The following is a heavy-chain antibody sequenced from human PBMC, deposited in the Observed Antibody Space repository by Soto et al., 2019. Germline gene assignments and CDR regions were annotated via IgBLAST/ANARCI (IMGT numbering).Heavy chain of an antibody. V-gene: IGHV4-4*07. CDR3: ATMLNSGFFRPEGEYYCYGMDV. D-gene: IGHD3-16*01. J-gene: IGHJ6*02. Sequence: QVQLQESGPGLVKPSETLSVTCTVSGGSISGYYWSWIRQPAGKGLEWIGRMDTSGRTNYNPSLKSRVTMSAETSKNQFSLKLRSVTAADTAIYYCATMLNSGFFRPEGEYYCYGMDVWGQGTTVTVSS. CDR1: GGSISGYY. CDR2: MDTSGRT.